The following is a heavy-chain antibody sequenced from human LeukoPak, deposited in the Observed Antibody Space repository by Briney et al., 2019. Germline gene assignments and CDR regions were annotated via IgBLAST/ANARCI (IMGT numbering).Heavy chain of an antibody. CDR2: INPNSGGT. Sequence: ATVKVSCKASGYTFTGYYMHWVRQAPGQGLEWMGWINPNSGGTNYAQKLQGRVTMTRDTSISTAYMELSRLRSDDTAVYYCARDIEQQLVLGYWGQGTLVTVSS. CDR3: ARDIEQQLVLGY. CDR1: GYTFTGYY. D-gene: IGHD6-13*01. V-gene: IGHV1-2*02. J-gene: IGHJ4*02.